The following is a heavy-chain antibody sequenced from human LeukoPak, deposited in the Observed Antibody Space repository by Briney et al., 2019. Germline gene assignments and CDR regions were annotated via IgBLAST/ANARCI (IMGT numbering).Heavy chain of an antibody. V-gene: IGHV4-34*01. CDR3: ARGRYCSSTSCYISYYYYMDV. CDR2: INHSGST. Sequence: SETLSLTCAVSGGSFSGYYWSWIRQPPGKGLEWIGEINHSGSTNYNPSLKSRVTISVDTSKNQFSLKLSSVTAADTAVYYCARGRYCSSTSCYISYYYYMDVWGKGTTVTVSS. J-gene: IGHJ6*03. D-gene: IGHD2-2*02. CDR1: GGSFSGYY.